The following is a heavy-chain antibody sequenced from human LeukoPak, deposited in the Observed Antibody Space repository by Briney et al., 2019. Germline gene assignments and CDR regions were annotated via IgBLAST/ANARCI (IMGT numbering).Heavy chain of an antibody. CDR1: GGSFSGYY. Sequence: KASETLSLTCAVYGGSFSGYYWSWIRQPPGKGLEWIGEINHSGSTNYNPSLKSRVTMSVDTSKNQFSLKLSSVTAADTAVYYCARGVTAEIDYWGQGTLVTVSS. V-gene: IGHV4-34*01. CDR3: ARGVTAEIDY. CDR2: INHSGST. J-gene: IGHJ4*02. D-gene: IGHD2-21*02.